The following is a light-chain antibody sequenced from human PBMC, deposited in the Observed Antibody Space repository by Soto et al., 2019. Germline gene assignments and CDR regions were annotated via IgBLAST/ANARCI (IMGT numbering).Light chain of an antibody. J-gene: IGKJ5*01. Sequence: EIVLTPSPGTLSLSPGERATLSCRASQSVSSSYLAWYQQKPGQAPRLLIYGASSRATGIPDRFSGSGSGTDFTLTISRPEPEDFAVYYCQQYGSSLITFGQGTRLEIK. V-gene: IGKV3-20*01. CDR3: QQYGSSLIT. CDR1: QSVSSSY. CDR2: GAS.